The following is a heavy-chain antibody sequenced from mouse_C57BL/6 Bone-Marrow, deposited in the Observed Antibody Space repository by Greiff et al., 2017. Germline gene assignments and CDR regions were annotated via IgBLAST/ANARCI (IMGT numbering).Heavy chain of an antibody. CDR1: GFTFSSYG. Sequence: EVQVVESGGDLVKPGGSLKLSCAASGFTFSSYGMSWVRQTPDKRLEWVATISSGGSYTYYPDSVKGRFTISRDNATNTLYLQMSSLKSEDTAMYYCARHGRILYAMDYWGQGTSVTVAS. CDR2: ISSGGSYT. J-gene: IGHJ4*01. CDR3: ARHGRILYAMDY. V-gene: IGHV5-6*01.